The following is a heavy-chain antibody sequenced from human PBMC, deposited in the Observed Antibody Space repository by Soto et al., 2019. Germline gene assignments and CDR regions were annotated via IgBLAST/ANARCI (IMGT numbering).Heavy chain of an antibody. CDR1: GYSFTNYW. V-gene: IGHV5-51*01. Sequence: GESLKISCTTSGYSFTNYWIGWVRQMAGKGLEWVGIIYPGNSGSNTIYSPSFQGQVTISADKSISTAYLQWTSLKASDTAMYYFCLLMLGGTASCSDFWDPATLLTVSS. J-gene: IGHJ4*02. CDR2: IYPGNSGSNT. D-gene: IGHD2-8*01. CDR3: CLLMLGGTASCSDF.